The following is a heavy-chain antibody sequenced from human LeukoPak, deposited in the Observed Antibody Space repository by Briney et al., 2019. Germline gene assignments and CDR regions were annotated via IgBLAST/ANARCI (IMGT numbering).Heavy chain of an antibody. CDR2: ISDHGKSR. Sequence: GGSLRLSCAASGFTFSNYEMNWVRQTPGKGLEWVSYISDHGKSRNYVDSVKGRFTISRDNAKNSPYLQMSSLRVEDTAVYFCARARIAAPLLDYWGQGTLVTVSS. V-gene: IGHV3-48*03. D-gene: IGHD6-13*01. CDR3: ARARIAAPLLDY. CDR1: GFTFSNYE. J-gene: IGHJ4*02.